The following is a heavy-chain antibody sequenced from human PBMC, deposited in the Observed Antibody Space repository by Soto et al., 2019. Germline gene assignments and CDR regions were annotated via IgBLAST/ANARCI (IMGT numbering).Heavy chain of an antibody. J-gene: IGHJ4*02. D-gene: IGHD3-22*01. CDR1: GFSFSIYA. CDR3: AKDPTSYDSSAQFDS. CDR2: ISGGGGST. V-gene: IGHV3-23*01. Sequence: EVQLLESGGRLVQPGGSLRLSCAASGFSFSIYAMNWVRQAPGKGLEWVSGISGGGGSTYHADSVKGRFTISRDNSENTLYRQMNSLRAEDTAVYYCAKDPTSYDSSAQFDSWGQGTLVTVSS.